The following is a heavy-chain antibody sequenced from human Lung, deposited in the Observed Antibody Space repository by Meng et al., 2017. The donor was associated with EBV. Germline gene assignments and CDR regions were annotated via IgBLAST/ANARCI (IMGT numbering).Heavy chain of an antibody. J-gene: IGHJ4*02. Sequence: QAQLQRAGPGLATPSPTLTLTCSSAGDSVANNRCTWNWNRPAPARGLVGLGRTYYSSQCYRYYTTSVKSRITINTDTSENQLTPQMNSVTPEDTAVYDGSRDCSSTYSFDSWGQGTLVTVSS. CDR1: GDSVANNRCT. CDR2: TYYSSQCYR. CDR3: SRDCSSTYSFDS. D-gene: IGHD2-2*01. V-gene: IGHV6-1*02.